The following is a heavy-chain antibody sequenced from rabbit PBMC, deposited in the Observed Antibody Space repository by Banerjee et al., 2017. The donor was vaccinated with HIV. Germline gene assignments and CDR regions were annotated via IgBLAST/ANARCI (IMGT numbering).Heavy chain of an antibody. V-gene: IGHV1S47*01. Sequence: QEQLKESGGGLVQPGGSLTLSCTASGFDFSSYAMSWVRQAPGKGLEWIGFISTGDGSTYYASWVNGRFTISKTSSTTVTLQMTSLTAADTATYFCARGDGAYAGYDGLWGPGTLVTVS. CDR3: ARGDGAYAGYDGL. J-gene: IGHJ4*01. CDR1: GFDFSSYA. CDR2: ISTGDGST. D-gene: IGHD7-1*01.